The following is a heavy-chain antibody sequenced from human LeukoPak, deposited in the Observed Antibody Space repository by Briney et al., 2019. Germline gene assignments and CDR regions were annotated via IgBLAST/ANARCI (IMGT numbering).Heavy chain of an antibody. J-gene: IGHJ4*02. CDR1: GYTFTSYD. CDR3: ATDYYDSSGYPPN. V-gene: IGHV1-8*01. Sequence: ASVKVSCKASGYTFTSYDINWVRQATGQGLEWMGWVNPNSGNTGYAQKFQGRVTMTRNTSISTAYMELSSLRSEDTAVYYCATDYYDSSGYPPNWGQGTLVTVSS. CDR2: VNPNSGNT. D-gene: IGHD3-22*01.